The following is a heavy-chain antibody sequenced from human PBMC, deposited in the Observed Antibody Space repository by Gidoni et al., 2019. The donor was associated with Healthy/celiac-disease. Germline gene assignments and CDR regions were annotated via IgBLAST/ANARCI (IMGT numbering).Heavy chain of an antibody. CDR1: GFTFTSYA. CDR3: AKDQDYYDSSGYYYYYYGMDV. D-gene: IGHD3-22*01. J-gene: IGHJ6*02. V-gene: IGHV3-23*01. Sequence: EVQLLESGGGLVQHWGSLRLSCSASGFTFTSYALRWVRQAPGKGLEWVSAISGSGGSTYYADSVKGRFTISRDNSKNTLYLQMNSLRAEDTAVYYCAKDQDYYDSSGYYYYYYGMDVWGQGTTVTVSS. CDR2: ISGSGGST.